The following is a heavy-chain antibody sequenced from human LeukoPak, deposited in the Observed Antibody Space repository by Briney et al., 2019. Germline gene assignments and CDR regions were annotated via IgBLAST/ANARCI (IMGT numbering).Heavy chain of an antibody. CDR2: INSDGSST. Sequence: GRSLRLSCAASGFTFSSYWMHWVRHAPGKGLVWVSRINSDGSSTSYADSVKGRFTISRDNAKNTLYLQMNSLRAEDTAVYYCARDRIAVAGPIDYWGQGTLVTVSS. D-gene: IGHD6-19*01. V-gene: IGHV3-74*01. CDR1: GFTFSSYW. CDR3: ARDRIAVAGPIDY. J-gene: IGHJ4*02.